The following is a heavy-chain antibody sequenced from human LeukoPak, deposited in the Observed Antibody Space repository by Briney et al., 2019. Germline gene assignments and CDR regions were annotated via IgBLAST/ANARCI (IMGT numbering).Heavy chain of an antibody. CDR1: GGTFSSYA. J-gene: IGHJ5*02. CDR2: INPNSGGT. V-gene: IGHV1-2*06. CDR3: ARVRVFGETNNWFDP. Sequence: ASVKVSCKASGGTFSSYAISWVRQAPGQGLEWMGRINPNSGGTNYAQKFQGRVTMTRDTSISTAYMELSRLRSDDTAVYYCARVRVFGETNNWFDPWGQGTLVTVSS. D-gene: IGHD3-10*01.